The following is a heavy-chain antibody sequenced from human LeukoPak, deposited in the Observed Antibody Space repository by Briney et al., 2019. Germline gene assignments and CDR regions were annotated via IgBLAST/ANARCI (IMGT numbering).Heavy chain of an antibody. J-gene: IGHJ6*02. D-gene: IGHD3-3*01. CDR2: IIPIFGTA. CDR3: ASGYDFWSCYYGYYYYGMDV. V-gene: IGHV1-69*13. CDR1: GATFSSYA. Sequence: SVKLCCKASGATFSSYAISWVRQAPGQGLEWMGGIIPIFGTANYAQKFQGRVKITADESTSTAYMELSSLRSEDTAVYYCASGYDFWSCYYGYYYYGMDVWGQGTTVTVSS.